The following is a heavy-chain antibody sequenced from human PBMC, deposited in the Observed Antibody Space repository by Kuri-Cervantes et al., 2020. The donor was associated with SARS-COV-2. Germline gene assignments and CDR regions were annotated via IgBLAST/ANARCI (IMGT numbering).Heavy chain of an antibody. J-gene: IGHJ4*02. CDR1: GFTFSSYA. D-gene: IGHD5-12*01. V-gene: IGHV3-64D*08. CDR3: VKEKGLPGVDY. Sequence: GESLKISCSASGFTFSSYAMHWVRQAPGKGLEYVSAISSNGGSTHYADSVKGRFTISRDNSKNTLYLQMSSLRAEDTAVYYCVKEKGLPGVDYWGQGTLVTVSS. CDR2: ISSNGGST.